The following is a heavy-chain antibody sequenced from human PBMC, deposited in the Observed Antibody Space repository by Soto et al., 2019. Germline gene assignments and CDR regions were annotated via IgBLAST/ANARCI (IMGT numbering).Heavy chain of an antibody. CDR2: IASKAHNYAT. D-gene: IGHD2-8*01. J-gene: IGHJ4*02. CDR3: AGLMDTLFDRFEY. CDR1: GFTLSGSF. V-gene: IGHV3-73*02. Sequence: EVQLVESGGGLVQPGGSLKLSCAASGFTLSGSFIHWVRQASGKGLEWVGRIASKAHNYATAYGRSVEGRFTVSRDDSRNTAYLQMEGLKTEDTAVYFCAGLMDTLFDRFEYWGQGILVTVSS.